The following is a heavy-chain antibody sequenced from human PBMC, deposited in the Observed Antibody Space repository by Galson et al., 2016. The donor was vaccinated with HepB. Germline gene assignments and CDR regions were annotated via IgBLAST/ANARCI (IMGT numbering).Heavy chain of an antibody. D-gene: IGHD3-3*01. CDR2: IKQDGSKK. Sequence: SLRLSCADSGFTFNSYWMSWVCQAPGKGLEWVANIKQDGSKKNYVDSVMGRFSISRDSAKNSLYLQMNSLRVEDTAVYYCTRDRNDFRGSTYYDVFDMWGQGTTVIVSS. CDR3: TRDRNDFRGSTYYDVFDM. V-gene: IGHV3-7*03. CDR1: GFTFNSYW. J-gene: IGHJ3*02.